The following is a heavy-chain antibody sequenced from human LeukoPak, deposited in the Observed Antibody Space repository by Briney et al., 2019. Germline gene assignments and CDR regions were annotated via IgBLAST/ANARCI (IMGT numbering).Heavy chain of an antibody. V-gene: IGHV3-7*01. CDR2: IKQDGSEK. Sequence: PLGSPRLSCAAPVLAFSSDWMSWVRQAPGKGPELVANIKQDGSEKYYVDSVKGRFTISRDNAKNSLYLQMNSLRAEDTAVYYCARGPNRGNYYDSSGYSYWGQGTLVTVSS. J-gene: IGHJ4*02. CDR1: VLAFSSDW. CDR3: ARGPNRGNYYDSSGYSY. D-gene: IGHD3-22*01.